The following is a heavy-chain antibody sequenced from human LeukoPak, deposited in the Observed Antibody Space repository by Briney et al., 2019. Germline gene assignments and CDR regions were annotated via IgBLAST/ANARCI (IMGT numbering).Heavy chain of an antibody. Sequence: PEGSLRLSCAASGFTFSSYGMHWVRQTPGKGLEWVAFMPYDGSNAYYVDSVRGRFTISRDNSKNALYLQMNSLRAEDTAVYHCAKEMGQWIATDYWGQGTLVTVSS. CDR2: MPYDGSNA. D-gene: IGHD5-12*01. CDR3: AKEMGQWIATDY. J-gene: IGHJ4*02. CDR1: GFTFSSYG. V-gene: IGHV3-30*02.